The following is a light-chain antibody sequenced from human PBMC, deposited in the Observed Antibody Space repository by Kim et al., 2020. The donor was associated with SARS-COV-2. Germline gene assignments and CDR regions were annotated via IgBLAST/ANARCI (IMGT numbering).Light chain of an antibody. CDR3: QVWESSRDYHWV. Sequence: SYELTQPPSVSVAPGKTARITCGGHNIGSKSVHWYQQKPGQAPVLVIYYDSDRPSGIPERFSGSNSGHTATLTISRVEAGDEADYYCQVWESSRDYHWV. CDR1: NIGSKS. V-gene: IGLV3-21*01. J-gene: IGLJ3*02. CDR2: YDS.